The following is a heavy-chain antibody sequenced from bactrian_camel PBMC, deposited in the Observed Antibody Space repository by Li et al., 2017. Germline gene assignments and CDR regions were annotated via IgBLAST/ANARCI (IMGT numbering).Heavy chain of an antibody. CDR3: AADRARTGGSCSLSSGLYDY. J-gene: IGHJ4*01. Sequence: QLVESGGGLVQPGGSLRLSCAASGFTFKSYWIYWVRQVPGKGLEWVSTTRRNGGRTYYADSVKGRFTISADTAKNTVYLQLTSLEPEDTGMYYCAADRARTGGSCSLSSGLYDYSGRGTQVTVS. D-gene: IGHD5*01. CDR1: GFTFKSYW. CDR2: TRRNGGRT. V-gene: IGHV3S25*01.